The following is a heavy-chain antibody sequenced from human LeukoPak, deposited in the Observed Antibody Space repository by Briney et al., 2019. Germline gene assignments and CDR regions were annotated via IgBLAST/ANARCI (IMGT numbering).Heavy chain of an antibody. D-gene: IGHD6-13*01. V-gene: IGHV4-31*03. J-gene: IGHJ4*02. Sequence: PSETLSLTCTVSGGSINSGSYYWSWIRQHPGKGLEWLGYIYYRGDTNYNPSLKSRVTISLDTSKNQFSLKVQSVTAADTAVYYCASAGYSSGWYHYWGQGTRVTVSS. CDR3: ASAGYSSGWYHY. CDR2: IYYRGDT. CDR1: GGSINSGSYY.